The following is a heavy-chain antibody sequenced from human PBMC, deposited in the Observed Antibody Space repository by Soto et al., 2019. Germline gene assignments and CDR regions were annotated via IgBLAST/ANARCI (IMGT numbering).Heavy chain of an antibody. CDR3: AGHYGDIVVVALFDY. CDR2: IYYSGST. V-gene: IGHV4-39*01. D-gene: IGHD2-15*01. Sequence: QLQLQESGPGLVKPSETLSLTCTVSGGSISSSSYYWGWIRQPPGKGLEWIGSIYYSGSTYYNPSLKSRVTISVDTSKNQFSLKLSSVTAADTAVYYCAGHYGDIVVVALFDYWGQGTLVTVSS. J-gene: IGHJ4*02. CDR1: GGSISSSSYY.